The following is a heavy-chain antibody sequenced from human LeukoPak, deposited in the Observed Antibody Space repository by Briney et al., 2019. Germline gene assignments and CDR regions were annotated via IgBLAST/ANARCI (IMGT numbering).Heavy chain of an antibody. CDR2: IYYSGST. J-gene: IGHJ3*02. Sequence: SETLSLTCTVSGGSISSYYWSWIRQPPGKGLEWIGYIYYSGSTNYNPSLKSRVTISVDTSKNQFSLKLSSVTAADTAVYCCARDRRLGIWGQGTMVTVSS. CDR1: GGSISSYY. V-gene: IGHV4-59*01. CDR3: ARDRRLGI. D-gene: IGHD3-16*01.